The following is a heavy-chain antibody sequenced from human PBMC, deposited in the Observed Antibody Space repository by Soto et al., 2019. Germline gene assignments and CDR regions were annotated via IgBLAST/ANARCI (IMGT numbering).Heavy chain of an antibody. CDR2: LIPSFSTP. V-gene: IGHV1-69*05. Sequence: SVKVSCKASGGTFTTNAINWVRQAPGQGLEWVGGLIPSFSTPTYAQKFQGRVTMTTDTSTSTAYMEMRSLRSDDTAVYYCATRSPAFDYWGQGTLVTVSS. J-gene: IGHJ4*02. CDR1: GGTFTTNA. CDR3: ATRSPAFDY.